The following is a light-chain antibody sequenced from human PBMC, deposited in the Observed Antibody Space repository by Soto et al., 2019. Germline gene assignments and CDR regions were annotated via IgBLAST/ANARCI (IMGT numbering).Light chain of an antibody. Sequence: QSALTQPASVSGSPGQSITISCTGTSSDVGGYNYVSWYQQHPGKAPKLMIYDVSNRPSGVSNRFSGSKSGNTASLTISGLPAEDEADYYCSSYTSSSPWAVFGGGTKLTVL. CDR2: DVS. V-gene: IGLV2-14*01. CDR1: SSDVGGYNY. CDR3: SSYTSSSPWAV. J-gene: IGLJ2*01.